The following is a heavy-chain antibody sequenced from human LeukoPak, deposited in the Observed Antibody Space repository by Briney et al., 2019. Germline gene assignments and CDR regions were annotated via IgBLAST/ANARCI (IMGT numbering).Heavy chain of an antibody. D-gene: IGHD5-18*01. V-gene: IGHV5-51*01. Sequence: LGESLKISCKGSGYSFTSYWIGWVRQMPGKGLEWMGIIYPGDSDTRYSPSFQGQVTISADKSISTAYPQWSSLKASDTAMYYCARHLPYTAMVTPAFDIWGQGTMVTVSS. CDR2: IYPGDSDT. J-gene: IGHJ3*02. CDR1: GYSFTSYW. CDR3: ARHLPYTAMVTPAFDI.